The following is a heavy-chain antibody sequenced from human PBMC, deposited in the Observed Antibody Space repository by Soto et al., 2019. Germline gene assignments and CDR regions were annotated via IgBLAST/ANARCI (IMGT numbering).Heavy chain of an antibody. CDR2: IYSGGST. CDR3: AGDKSGPADY. J-gene: IGHJ4*02. Sequence: GGSLRLSCAASGFTVSSNYMSWVRQAPGKGLEWVSVIYSGGSTYYADSVRGRFTISRDNSKNTVYLQMNSLRAEDTAVYYCAGDKSGPADYWGQGTLVTVSS. V-gene: IGHV3-53*01. CDR1: GFTVSSNY. D-gene: IGHD5-12*01.